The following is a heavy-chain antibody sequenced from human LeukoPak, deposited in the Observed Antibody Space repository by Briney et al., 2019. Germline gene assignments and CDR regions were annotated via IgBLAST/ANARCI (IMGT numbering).Heavy chain of an antibody. D-gene: IGHD3-22*01. CDR3: ASPSYHSYYYDSSGFTRGAFDI. V-gene: IGHV1-69*04. J-gene: IGHJ3*02. Sequence: ASVKVSCKASGGTFSSYAISWVRQAPGQGLEWMGRIIPILGIANYAQKFQGRVTITADKSTSTAYMELSSLRSEDTAVYYCASPSYHSYYYDSSGFTRGAFDIWGQGTMVTVSS. CDR2: IIPILGIA. CDR1: GGTFSSYA.